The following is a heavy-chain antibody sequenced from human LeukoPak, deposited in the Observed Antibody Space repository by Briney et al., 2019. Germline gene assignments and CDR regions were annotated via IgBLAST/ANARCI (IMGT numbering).Heavy chain of an antibody. CDR2: ISSSSSYI. J-gene: IGHJ4*02. CDR1: GFTFSSYW. CDR3: ARRRAYYYDSSGYYADY. Sequence: GGSLRLSCAASGFTFSSYWMSWVRQAPGKGLEWVSSISSSSSYIYYADSVKGRFTISRDNAKNSLYLQMNSLRAEDTAVYYCARRRAYYYDSSGYYADYWGQGTLVTVSS. V-gene: IGHV3-21*01. D-gene: IGHD3-22*01.